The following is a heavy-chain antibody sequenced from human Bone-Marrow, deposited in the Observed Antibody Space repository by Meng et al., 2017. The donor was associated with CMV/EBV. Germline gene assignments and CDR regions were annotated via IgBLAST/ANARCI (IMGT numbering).Heavy chain of an antibody. D-gene: IGHD3-3*01. CDR2: IYFSGST. Sequence: SETLSLTCTVSGGSISSYYWSWIRQPPGKGLEWIGYIYFSGSTNYNPSLKSRVTISVDTSKNQFSLKLSSVTAADTAVYYCARATPNYDFWSGLGNWFDPWGQGTLVTGSS. CDR3: ARATPNYDFWSGLGNWFDP. V-gene: IGHV4-59*01. CDR1: GGSISSYY. J-gene: IGHJ5*02.